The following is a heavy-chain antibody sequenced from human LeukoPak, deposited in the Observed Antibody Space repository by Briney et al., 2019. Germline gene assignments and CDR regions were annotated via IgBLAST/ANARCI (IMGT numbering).Heavy chain of an antibody. Sequence: GRSLRLSCAASGFTFSGSAMHWVRQASGKGLEWVGRIRSKANSSATASAASVKGRFTISRDDSKNTAYLQMNSLKTEDTAVYYCTSPVVVAATPISYYYYGMDVWGQGTTVTVSS. J-gene: IGHJ6*02. D-gene: IGHD2-15*01. CDR2: IRSKANSSAT. V-gene: IGHV3-73*01. CDR1: GFTFSGSA. CDR3: TSPVVVAATPISYYYYGMDV.